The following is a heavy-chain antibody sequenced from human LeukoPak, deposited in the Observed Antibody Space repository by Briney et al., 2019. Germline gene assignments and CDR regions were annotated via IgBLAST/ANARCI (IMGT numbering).Heavy chain of an antibody. CDR3: ARDSRGYSYGALFDY. Sequence: SETLSLTCAVYGGSFSGYYWSWIRQPPGKGLEWIGEINHSGSTNYNPSLKSRVTISVDTSKNQFSLKLSSVTAADTAVYYCARDSRGYSYGALFDYWGQGTLVTVSS. J-gene: IGHJ4*02. CDR2: INHSGST. D-gene: IGHD5-18*01. CDR1: GGSFSGYY. V-gene: IGHV4-34*01.